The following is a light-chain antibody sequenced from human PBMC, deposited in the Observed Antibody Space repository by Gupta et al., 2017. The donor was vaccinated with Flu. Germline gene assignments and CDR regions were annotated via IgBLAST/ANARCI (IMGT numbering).Light chain of an antibody. CDR3: QQYGSSPF. V-gene: IGKV3-20*01. Sequence: EIVSTQSPGTLSLSPGERATLSCRASQSISSNYLAWYQQKPGQAPRLLIYGTTSRAAGIPDRCSGSGSGTDFTITISRQEPEDVAVYYCQQYGSSPFFGGGTKMEI. J-gene: IGKJ4*01. CDR2: GTT. CDR1: QSISSNY.